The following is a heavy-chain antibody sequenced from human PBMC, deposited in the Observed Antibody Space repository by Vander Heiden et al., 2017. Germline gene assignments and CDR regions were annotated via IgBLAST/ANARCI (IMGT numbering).Heavy chain of an antibody. CDR2: MNPKSGNT. CDR1: GYSFTSYD. CDR3: ARSDYGDLFYYGMDV. Sequence: QVQLVQSGAEVKKLGASLKVSCKASGYSFTSYDISWVRQATGQGLEWMGCMNPKSGNTGYAQKFEGRVTMTRNTNISTAYMELSSLRSEDTAVYYCARSDYGDLFYYGMDVWGQGTTVTVSS. D-gene: IGHD4-17*01. V-gene: IGHV1-8*01. J-gene: IGHJ6*02.